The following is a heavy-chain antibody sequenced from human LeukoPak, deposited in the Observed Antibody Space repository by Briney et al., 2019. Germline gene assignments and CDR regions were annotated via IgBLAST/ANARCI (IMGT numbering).Heavy chain of an antibody. Sequence: VASVKVSCKASGYTFTSYAMNWVRQAPGQGLEWMGWINTNTGNPTYAQGFTGRFVFSLDTSVSTAYLQISSLKAEDTAVYYCARARYSSSDSGHFWFDPWGQGTLVTVSS. J-gene: IGHJ5*02. CDR1: GYTFTSYA. CDR3: ARARYSSSDSGHFWFDP. D-gene: IGHD6-6*01. V-gene: IGHV7-4-1*02. CDR2: INTNTGNP.